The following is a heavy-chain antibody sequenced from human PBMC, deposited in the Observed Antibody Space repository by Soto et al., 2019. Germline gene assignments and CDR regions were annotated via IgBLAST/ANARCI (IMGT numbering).Heavy chain of an antibody. CDR1: GYTFTSYA. CDR2: INAGNGNT. V-gene: IGHV1-3*01. J-gene: IGHJ4*02. CDR3: ARDRLLEWLTTGFDY. D-gene: IGHD3-3*01. Sequence: ASVKVSCKASGYTFTSYAMHWVRQAPGQRLEWMGWINAGNGNTKYSQKFQGRVTITRDTSASTAYMELSSLRSEDTAVYYCARDRLLEWLTTGFDYWGQGTLVTVSS.